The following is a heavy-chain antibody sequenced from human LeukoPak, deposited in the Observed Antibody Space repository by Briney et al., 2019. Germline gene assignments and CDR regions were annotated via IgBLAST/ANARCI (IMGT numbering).Heavy chain of an antibody. Sequence: ASVKVSCKASGYTLTGYYMHWVRQAPGQGLEWMGWINPNSGGTNYAQKFQGWVTMTRDTSISTAYMELSRLRSDDTAVYYCARGDRIAVAGTPLPFDYWGQGTLVTVSS. CDR2: INPNSGGT. J-gene: IGHJ4*02. CDR3: ARGDRIAVAGTPLPFDY. D-gene: IGHD6-19*01. CDR1: GYTLTGYY. V-gene: IGHV1-2*04.